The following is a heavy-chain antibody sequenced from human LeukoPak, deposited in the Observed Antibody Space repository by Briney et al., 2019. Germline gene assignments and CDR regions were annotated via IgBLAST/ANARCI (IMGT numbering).Heavy chain of an antibody. Sequence: GASVKVSCKASGYTFTSYGISWVRQAPGQGLEWMGGIIPIFGTANYAQKFQGRVTITADESTSTAYMELSSLRSEDTAVYYCARSKYYYDSSGYYHYWGQGTLVTVSS. CDR1: GYTFTSYG. CDR2: IIPIFGTA. D-gene: IGHD3-22*01. CDR3: ARSKYYYDSSGYYHY. V-gene: IGHV1-69*13. J-gene: IGHJ4*02.